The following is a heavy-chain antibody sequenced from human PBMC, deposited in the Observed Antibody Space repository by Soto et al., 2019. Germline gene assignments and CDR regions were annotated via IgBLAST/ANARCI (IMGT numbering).Heavy chain of an antibody. Sequence: GGSLRLSCAASGFTFSSYSMNWVRQAPGKGLEWVSSISSDSSTIYYADSVKGRFTISRDNAKNSLYLQMNSLRAEDTSVYYCAGLYSYFDYWGQGTLVTVSS. CDR2: ISSDSSTI. V-gene: IGHV3-48*01. J-gene: IGHJ4*02. CDR3: AGLYSYFDY. D-gene: IGHD4-4*01. CDR1: GFTFSSYS.